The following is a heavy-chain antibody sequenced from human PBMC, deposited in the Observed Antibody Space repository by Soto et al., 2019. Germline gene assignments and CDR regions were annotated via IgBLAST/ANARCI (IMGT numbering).Heavy chain of an antibody. CDR3: ARETDELGSGWYRGMDV. D-gene: IGHD6-19*01. Sequence: SVKVSCKASGGTFSSYAISWVRQNPGQGLEWMGGIIPIFGTANYAQKFQGRVTITADKSTSTAYMELNSLRAEDTAVYYFARETDELGSGWYRGMDVWGQGTTVTVSS. V-gene: IGHV1-69*06. CDR2: IIPIFGTA. J-gene: IGHJ6*02. CDR1: GGTFSSYA.